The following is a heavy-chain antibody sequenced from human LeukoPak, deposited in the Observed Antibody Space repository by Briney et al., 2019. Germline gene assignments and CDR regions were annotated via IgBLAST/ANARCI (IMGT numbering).Heavy chain of an antibody. CDR3: ARDREMVYFDY. J-gene: IGHJ4*02. V-gene: IGHV3-7*01. CDR2: IKQDGRER. CDR1: GFTLSSFW. Sequence: GGSLRLSCAASGFTLSSFWMSWVRQTPGKGLEWVANIKQDGRERYYVDSVKGRFTISRDNARNSLYLQMNSLRAEDTAVYYCARDREMVYFDYWGQGTLVTVSS. D-gene: IGHD5-24*01.